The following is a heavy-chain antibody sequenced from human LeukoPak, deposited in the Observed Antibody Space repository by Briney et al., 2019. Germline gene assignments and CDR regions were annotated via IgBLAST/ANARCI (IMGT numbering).Heavy chain of an antibody. V-gene: IGHV6-1*01. CDR3: ARDRYSGSYYHRRGAAFDI. J-gene: IGHJ3*02. D-gene: IGHD1-26*01. Sequence: SQTLSLTCAISGDSVSSNSVTWNWIRQSPSRGLEWLGRTYYRSTWYNDYAVSVRGRITVNPDTSKNQFSLHLNSVTAADTAVYYCARDRYSGSYYHRRGAAFDIWGQGTMVTVSS. CDR1: GDSVSSNSVT. CDR2: TYYRSTWYN.